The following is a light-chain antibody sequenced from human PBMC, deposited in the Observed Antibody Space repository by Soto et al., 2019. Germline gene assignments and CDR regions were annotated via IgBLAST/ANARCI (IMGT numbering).Light chain of an antibody. CDR1: QSVSSNY. CDR3: QQYGNKPGMT. V-gene: IGKV3-20*01. Sequence: EIVLPQSPGTLSVSPGERATVSCRASQSVSSNYLAWYQQRPCQAPRLLIYGASSRATATPDTFSGSGAGTDVTLTISRLEPEDFAVYYCQQYGNKPGMTCGPGTKVEIK. J-gene: IGKJ4*01. CDR2: GAS.